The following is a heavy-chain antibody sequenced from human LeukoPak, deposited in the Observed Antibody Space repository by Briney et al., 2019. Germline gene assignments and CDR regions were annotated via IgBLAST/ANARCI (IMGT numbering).Heavy chain of an antibody. J-gene: IGHJ5*02. CDR3: ARVPGDWFDP. CDR2: IYYSGST. Sequence: SETLSLTCTVSGGSISSYYWSWIRQPPGKGLEWIGYIYYSGSTNYNPFLKSRVTISVDTSKNQFSLKLSSVTAADTAVYYCARVPGDWFDPWGQGTLVTVSS. D-gene: IGHD4-17*01. CDR1: GGSISSYY. V-gene: IGHV4-59*01.